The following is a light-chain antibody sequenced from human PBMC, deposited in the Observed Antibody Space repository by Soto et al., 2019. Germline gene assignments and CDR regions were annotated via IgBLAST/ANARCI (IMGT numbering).Light chain of an antibody. Sequence: EIVMTQSPATLSVSPGERATLSCRASQSVSSNLAWYQQKPGQAPRLLINGASTRATGIPARFSGSGSGTEFTLTISSLQSVDFAVYYCQQYNNWPYTFGQGTKLEIK. CDR2: GAS. CDR3: QQYNNWPYT. CDR1: QSVSSN. J-gene: IGKJ2*01. V-gene: IGKV3-15*01.